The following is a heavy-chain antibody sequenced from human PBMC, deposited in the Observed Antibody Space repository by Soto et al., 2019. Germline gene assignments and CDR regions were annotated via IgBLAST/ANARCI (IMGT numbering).Heavy chain of an antibody. J-gene: IGHJ3*02. D-gene: IGHD4-17*01. Sequence: SETLSLTCTVAGGSISSGGYFWSWIRQFPGKGLEWIAYIYYNESPYYNPSLKSRITISVDTSKNQFSLKVSSVTAADSAVYYCAAFARNTVTPPADGFDIWGQGTMVTVSS. CDR2: IYYNESP. V-gene: IGHV4-31*03. CDR1: GGSISSGGYF. CDR3: AAFARNTVTPPADGFDI.